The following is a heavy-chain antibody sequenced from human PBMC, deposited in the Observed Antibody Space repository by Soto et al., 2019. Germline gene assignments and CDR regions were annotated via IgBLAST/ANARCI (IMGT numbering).Heavy chain of an antibody. CDR3: ARGMKTAVFYGMDV. J-gene: IGHJ6*02. V-gene: IGHV3-21*01. CDR2: ISTSSNLI. CDR1: VFNFIRSS. D-gene: IGHD2-2*01. Sequence: GWSLRLSCASSVFNFIRSSMNWVRQAPGKGLEWVASISTSSNLIYYEDSVKGRFTVSRDNTKNSMYLQMISLRAEDTAIYYCARGMKTAVFYGMDVWGQGTTVTVSS.